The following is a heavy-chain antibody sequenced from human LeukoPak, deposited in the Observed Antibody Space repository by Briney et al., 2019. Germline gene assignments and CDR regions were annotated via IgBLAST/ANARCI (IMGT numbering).Heavy chain of an antibody. CDR2: IYKSGSP. D-gene: IGHD2-2*01. Sequence: SGTLSLTCAVSGASISDTHWWSWVRQPPGKGLEWIGEIYKSGSPNYNPSLRSRVAISEDKFKNQFLLKLTSVTAADTAVYYCARDPHTSNQPDYWGRGTPVTVSS. CDR3: ARDPHTSNQPDY. J-gene: IGHJ4*02. V-gene: IGHV4-4*02. CDR1: GASISDTHW.